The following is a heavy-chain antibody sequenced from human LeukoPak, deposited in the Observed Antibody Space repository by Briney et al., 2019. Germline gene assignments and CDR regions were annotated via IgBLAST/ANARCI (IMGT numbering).Heavy chain of an antibody. CDR3: AGPRAGYYGAYYMYV. CDR1: GGSISRSSYY. J-gene: IGHJ6*03. CDR2: IYYRWRT. D-gene: IGHD3-10*01. V-gene: IGHV4-39*01. Sequence: SETLSLTCSVSGGSISRSSYYWGWIRQPRGRGLVWIGSIYYRWRTYDNPSLKSRVTRAVDTSKNQFSLKLSSVTAADTAVYYWAGPRAGYYGAYYMYVRGKGTMVTVSS.